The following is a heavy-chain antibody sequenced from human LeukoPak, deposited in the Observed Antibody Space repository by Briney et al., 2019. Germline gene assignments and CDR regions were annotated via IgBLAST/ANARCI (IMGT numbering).Heavy chain of an antibody. Sequence: SETLSLTCTVSGGSISSSSYYWGWIRQPPGKGLEWIGSIYYSGSTYYNPSLKSRVTISVDTSKNQFSLKLSSVTAADTAVYYCARSKSGPFDYWGQGTLVTVSS. V-gene: IGHV4-39*07. CDR2: IYYSGST. CDR3: ARSKSGPFDY. CDR1: GGSISSSSYY. D-gene: IGHD3-10*01. J-gene: IGHJ4*02.